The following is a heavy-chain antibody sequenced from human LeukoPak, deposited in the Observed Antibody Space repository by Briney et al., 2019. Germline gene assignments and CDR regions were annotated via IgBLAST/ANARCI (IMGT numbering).Heavy chain of an antibody. CDR2: IIPIFGTA. D-gene: IGHD6-19*01. CDR3: AREGVESYSSGYFDP. J-gene: IGHJ5*02. Sequence: SVKVSCKASGGTFSSYAISWLRQAPGQGLEWMGRIIPIFGTANYAQKFQGRVTITTDESTSTAYMELSSLRSEDTAVYYCAREGVESYSSGYFDPWGQGTLVTVSS. CDR1: GGTFSSYA. V-gene: IGHV1-69*05.